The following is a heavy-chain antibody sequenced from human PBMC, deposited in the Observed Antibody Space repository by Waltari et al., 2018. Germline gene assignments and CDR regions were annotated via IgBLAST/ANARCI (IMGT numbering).Heavy chain of an antibody. CDR1: GYSISSGYY. V-gene: IGHV4-38-2*01. CDR2: IYHSGST. J-gene: IGHJ3*02. Sequence: QVQLQESGPGLVKPSETLSLTCAVSGYSISSGYYWGWIRQPPGKGLEWIGSIYHSGSTYYNPSLKSRVTRSVDTSKNQFSRKLSSVTAADTAVYYCASSRTRVEWLGDAFDIWGQGTMVTVSS. D-gene: IGHD3-3*01. CDR3: ASSRTRVEWLGDAFDI.